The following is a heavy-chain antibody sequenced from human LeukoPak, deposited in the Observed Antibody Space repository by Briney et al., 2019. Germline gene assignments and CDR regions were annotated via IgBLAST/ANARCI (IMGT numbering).Heavy chain of an antibody. J-gene: IGHJ3*02. Sequence: SETLSLTCTVSGGSISSYYWSWIRRPPGKGLEWIGYIYTSGSTNYNPSLKSRVTISVDTSKNQFSLKLSSVTAADTAVYYCARPLEGHDAFDIWGQGTMVTVSS. CDR2: IYTSGST. CDR1: GGSISSYY. V-gene: IGHV4-4*09. D-gene: IGHD3-16*02. CDR3: ARPLEGHDAFDI.